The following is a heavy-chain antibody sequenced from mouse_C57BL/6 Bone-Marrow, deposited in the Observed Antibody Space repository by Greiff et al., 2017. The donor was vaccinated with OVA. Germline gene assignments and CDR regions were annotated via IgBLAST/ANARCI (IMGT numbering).Heavy chain of an antibody. CDR1: GYTFTSYW. V-gene: IGHV1-50*01. CDR3: ARAPDGYYWFAY. Sequence: QVQLQQPGAELVKPGASVKLSCKASGYTFTSYWMQWVKQRPGQGLEWIGEIDPSDSYTNYNQKFKGKATLTVDTSSSTAYMQLSSLTSEDSAVYCCARAPDGYYWFAYWGQGTLVTVSA. CDR2: IDPSDSYT. D-gene: IGHD2-3*01. J-gene: IGHJ3*01.